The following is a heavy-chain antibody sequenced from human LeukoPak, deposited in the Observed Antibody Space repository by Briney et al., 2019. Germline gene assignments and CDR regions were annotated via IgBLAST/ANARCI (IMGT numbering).Heavy chain of an antibody. Sequence: ASVKVSCEASGYTFTGYYMHWVRQAPGQGLEWMGWRNPNSGGTNYAQKFHGRYTLTRDTSISTAYIEPSSLRSHDTAVYYCARAPRNTISGVPMVYYGMDVWGQGTTVTVSS. CDR3: ARAPRNTISGVPMVYYGMDV. J-gene: IGHJ6*02. CDR2: RNPNSGGT. V-gene: IGHV1-2*02. D-gene: IGHD3-3*01. CDR1: GYTFTGYY.